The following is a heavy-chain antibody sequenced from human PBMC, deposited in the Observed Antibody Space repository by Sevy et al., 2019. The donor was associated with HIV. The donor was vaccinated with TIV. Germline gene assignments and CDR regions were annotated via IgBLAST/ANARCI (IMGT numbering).Heavy chain of an antibody. D-gene: IGHD1-7*01. V-gene: IGHV1-69*10. Sequence: ASVKVSCKASGGTFSSYAISWVRQAPGQGLEWMGGIIPILGIANYAQKFQGSVTITADKSTSTAYMELSSLRSEDTAVYYCARGVTGTTGGAFDIWGQGTMVTVSS. J-gene: IGHJ3*02. CDR2: IIPILGIA. CDR3: ARGVTGTTGGAFDI. CDR1: GGTFSSYA.